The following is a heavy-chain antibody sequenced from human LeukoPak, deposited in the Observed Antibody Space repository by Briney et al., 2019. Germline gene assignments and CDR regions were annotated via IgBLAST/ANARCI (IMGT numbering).Heavy chain of an antibody. D-gene: IGHD3-22*01. V-gene: IGHV3-23*01. CDR2: IGDSGGST. CDR1: GFTFSNYA. Sequence: PGGSLRLSCAASGFTFSNYAMNWVRQAPGKGLEWVSGIGDSGGSTYYADSVKGRFTISRDNSKNTLYLQMASLRAGDTAVYYCAKEGYYYGGSGYYLFEYWGQGTLVTVSS. J-gene: IGHJ4*02. CDR3: AKEGYYYGGSGYYLFEY.